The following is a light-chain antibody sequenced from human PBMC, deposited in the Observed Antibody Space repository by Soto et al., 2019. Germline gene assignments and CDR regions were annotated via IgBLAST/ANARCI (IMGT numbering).Light chain of an antibody. CDR3: LQHNSYPWT. V-gene: IGKV1-33*01. J-gene: IGKJ1*01. CDR1: QDISNY. Sequence: DIQMTQSPSSLSASVVDRVTITCRASQDISNYLNWYQQKLGKAPKLLIYDASNLETGVPSRFSGSGSGTDFTFTISSLQPEDIATYYCLQHNSYPWTFGQGTKVDIK. CDR2: DAS.